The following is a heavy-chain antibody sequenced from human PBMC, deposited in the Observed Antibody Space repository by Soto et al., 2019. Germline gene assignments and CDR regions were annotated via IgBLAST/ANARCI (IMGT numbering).Heavy chain of an antibody. CDR1: GGTFSSYT. Sequence: QVQLVQSGAEVKKPGSSVKVSCKASGGTFSSYTISWVRQAPGQGLEWMGRIIPILGIANYAQKFQGRVKITAEKSTSNAYMELSSLRSEDTAVYYCARGPLGVVDKGPADYWGQGTLVTVSS. CDR2: IIPILGIA. D-gene: IGHD3-22*01. J-gene: IGHJ4*02. V-gene: IGHV1-69*02. CDR3: ARGPLGVVDKGPADY.